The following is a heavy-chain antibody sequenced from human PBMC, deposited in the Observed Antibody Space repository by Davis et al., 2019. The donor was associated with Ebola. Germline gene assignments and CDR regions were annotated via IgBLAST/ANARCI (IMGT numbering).Heavy chain of an antibody. CDR2: ISSGSSYI. Sequence: PGGSLRLSCAASGFTLSSYSMNWVRQAPGKGLEWVSSISSGSSYIYYADSVKGRFTISRDNAKNSLYLQMNSLRAEDTAVYYCASNHVAVAGNFDYWGQGTLVTVSS. D-gene: IGHD6-19*01. CDR3: ASNHVAVAGNFDY. V-gene: IGHV3-21*01. J-gene: IGHJ4*02. CDR1: GFTLSSYS.